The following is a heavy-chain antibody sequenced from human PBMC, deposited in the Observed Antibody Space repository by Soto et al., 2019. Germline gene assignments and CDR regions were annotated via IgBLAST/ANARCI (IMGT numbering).Heavy chain of an antibody. V-gene: IGHV1-8*01. CDR1: GYTFTSYD. Sequence: ASVKVSCKASGYTFTSYDINWVRQATGQGLEWMGWMNPNSGNTGYAQKFQGRVTMTRNTSISTAYMELSSLRSEDTAVYYCARGCNGSGSYYYYYGMGVWGQGTTVTVSS. D-gene: IGHD3-10*01. CDR3: ARGCNGSGSYYYYYGMGV. J-gene: IGHJ6*02. CDR2: MNPNSGNT.